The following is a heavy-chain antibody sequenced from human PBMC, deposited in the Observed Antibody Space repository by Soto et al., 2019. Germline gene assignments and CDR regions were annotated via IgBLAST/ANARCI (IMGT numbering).Heavy chain of an antibody. J-gene: IGHJ2*01. CDR2: VYYSGTT. Sequence: SETLSLTCTVSGASINNNDYYWIWIRQTPGKGLEWIGYVYYSGTTDYIPSLKSRPSMSIDKSQNQFTLKLNSVTAADTATYYCARMSYFYDKWYFDLWGRGTLVTVSS. CDR3: ARMSYFYDKWYFDL. D-gene: IGHD3-22*01. CDR1: GASINNNDYY. V-gene: IGHV4-30-4*01.